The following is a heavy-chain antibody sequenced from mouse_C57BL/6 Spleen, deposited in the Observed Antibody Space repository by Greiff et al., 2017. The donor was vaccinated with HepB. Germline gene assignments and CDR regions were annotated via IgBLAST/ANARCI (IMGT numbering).Heavy chain of an antibody. J-gene: IGHJ2*01. CDR3: ARRPRQLRPYYFDY. CDR1: GFNIKNIY. Sequence: EVQLQQSVAELVRPGASVKLSCTASGFNIKNIYMHWVKQRPEQGLEWIGRIDPANGNTKYAPKFQGKATITADTSSNTAYLQLSSLTSEDTAIYYCARRPRQLRPYYFDYWGQGTTLTVSS. V-gene: IGHV14-3*01. D-gene: IGHD3-2*02. CDR2: IDPANGNT.